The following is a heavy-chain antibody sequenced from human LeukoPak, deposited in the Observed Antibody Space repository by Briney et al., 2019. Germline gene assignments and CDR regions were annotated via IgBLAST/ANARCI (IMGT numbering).Heavy chain of an antibody. D-gene: IGHD3-10*01. CDR1: GFTFSSYA. CDR3: AKTGGDSVLYYYYMDV. V-gene: IGHV3-23*01. J-gene: IGHJ6*03. Sequence: GGSLRLSCAASGFTFSSYAMSWVRQAPGKGLEWVSSISGSGGGTYYADSVRGQFTISRDNSKNTLYLRMNSLRAEDTAVYYCAKTGGDSVLYYYYMDVWGKGTTVTVSS. CDR2: ISGSGGGT.